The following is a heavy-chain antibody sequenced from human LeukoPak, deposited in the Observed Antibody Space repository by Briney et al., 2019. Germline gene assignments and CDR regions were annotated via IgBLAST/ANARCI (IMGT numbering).Heavy chain of an antibody. CDR1: GGSFSGYY. CDR3: ARNHGYNSRYFDL. Sequence: PSETLSLTCAVYGGSFSGYYWSWIRQPPGKGLEWIGEINHSGSTNYNPSLKSRVTISVDTSKNQFSLKLSSVTAADTAVYYCARNHGYNSRYFDLWGRGTLVTVSS. D-gene: IGHD5-24*01. CDR2: INHSGST. J-gene: IGHJ2*01. V-gene: IGHV4-34*01.